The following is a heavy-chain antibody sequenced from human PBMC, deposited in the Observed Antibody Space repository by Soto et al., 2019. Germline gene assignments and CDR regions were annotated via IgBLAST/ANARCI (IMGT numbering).Heavy chain of an antibody. J-gene: IGHJ4*02. CDR1: GYTFTNYA. D-gene: IGHD4-17*01. CDR2: INAGNGNT. Sequence: ASVKVSCKASGYTFTNYAMHWVRQAPGQRLEWMGWINAGNGNTKYSQKFQGRVTMTEDTSTDTAYMELSSLRSEDTAVYYCATVAGYGGYWGQGTLVTVSS. CDR3: ATVAGYGGY. V-gene: IGHV1-3*01.